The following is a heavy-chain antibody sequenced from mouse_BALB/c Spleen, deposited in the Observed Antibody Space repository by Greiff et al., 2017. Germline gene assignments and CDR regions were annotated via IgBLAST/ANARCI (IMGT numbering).Heavy chain of an antibody. V-gene: IGHV5-17*02. Sequence: DVKLVESGGGLVQPGGSRKLSCAASGFTFSSFGMHWVRQAPEKGLEWVAYISSGSSTIYYADTVKGRFTISRDNPKNTLFLQMTSLRSEDTAMYYCARRDTLYYAMDYWGQGTSVTVSS. D-gene: IGHD3-2*01. J-gene: IGHJ4*01. CDR3: ARRDTLYYAMDY. CDR2: ISSGSSTI. CDR1: GFTFSSFG.